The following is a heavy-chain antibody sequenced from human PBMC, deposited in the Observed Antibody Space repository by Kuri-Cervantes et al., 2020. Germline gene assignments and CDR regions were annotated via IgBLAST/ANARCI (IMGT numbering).Heavy chain of an antibody. V-gene: IGHV1-69*13. J-gene: IGHJ4*02. CDR3: ARGGSFYSHFDS. CDR1: GGTFSSYA. CDR2: IIPIFGTA. D-gene: IGHD2/OR15-2a*01. Sequence: SVKVSCKASGGTFSSYAISWVRQAPGQGLEWMGGIIPIFGTANYAQKFQGRVTITADEFTTTVYMEVSGLTSDDTAVYYCARGGSFYSHFDSWGRGTLVTVSS.